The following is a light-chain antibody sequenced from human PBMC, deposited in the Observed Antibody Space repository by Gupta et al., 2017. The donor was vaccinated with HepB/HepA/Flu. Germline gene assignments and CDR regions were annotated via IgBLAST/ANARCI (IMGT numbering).Light chain of an antibody. CDR2: QDN. CDR1: KLGNKY. Sequence: SYELTQPPSVSVSPGQTASIPCSGDKLGNKYVCWYQQKPGQSPVLVIYQDNKRPSGIPERFSGSNSGHTATLTIRGTQAMDEADYYCQAWDSSTVVFGGGTKLTVL. J-gene: IGLJ2*01. CDR3: QAWDSSTVV. V-gene: IGLV3-1*01.